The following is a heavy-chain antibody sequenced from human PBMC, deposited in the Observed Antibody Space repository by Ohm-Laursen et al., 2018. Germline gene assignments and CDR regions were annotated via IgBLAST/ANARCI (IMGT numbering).Heavy chain of an antibody. CDR1: GFTFKNYD. Sequence: SLRLSCSASGFTFKNYDMTWVRQAPGEGLEWVSSTSSGSRYIHYADSVQGRFTLSRDDAKNSLYLQMNSLRAEDTALYYCARTTQYGEFIPWYFDLWGRGTLVTVSS. CDR2: TSSGSRYI. V-gene: IGHV3-21*01. CDR3: ARTTQYGEFIPWYFDL. J-gene: IGHJ2*01. D-gene: IGHD4-17*01.